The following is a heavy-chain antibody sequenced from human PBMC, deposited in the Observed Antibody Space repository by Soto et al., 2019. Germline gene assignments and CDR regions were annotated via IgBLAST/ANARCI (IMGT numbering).Heavy chain of an antibody. CDR3: ARDSGHYDFWSGYD. V-gene: IGHV4-4*07. CDR2: IYISGTT. J-gene: IGHJ4*02. D-gene: IGHD3-3*01. Sequence: SETLSLTCTVSGGSMNAHFWSWIRQSAGKGLEWIGHIYISGTTMYNHSLKTRVTISVDTSKNQSSLKLSSVTAADTAVYYCARDSGHYDFWSGYDWGQGTLVTVSS. CDR1: GGSMNAHF.